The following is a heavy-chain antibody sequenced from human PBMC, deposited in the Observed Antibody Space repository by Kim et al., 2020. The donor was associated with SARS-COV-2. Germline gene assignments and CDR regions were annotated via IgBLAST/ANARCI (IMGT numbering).Heavy chain of an antibody. CDR2: IYYSGST. V-gene: IGHV4-59*13. CDR3: ARLLWFGGGDNRFDP. Sequence: SETLSLTCTVSGGSISSYYWSWIRQPPGKGLEWIGYIYYSGSTNYNPSLKSRVTISVDTSKNQFSLKLSSVTAADTAVYYCARLLWFGGGDNRFDPWGQGTLVTVSS. D-gene: IGHD3-10*01. CDR1: GGSISSYY. J-gene: IGHJ5*02.